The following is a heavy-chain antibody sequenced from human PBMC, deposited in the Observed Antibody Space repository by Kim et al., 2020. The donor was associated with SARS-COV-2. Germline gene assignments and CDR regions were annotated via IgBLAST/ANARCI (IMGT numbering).Heavy chain of an antibody. CDR1: GGSFSGYY. Sequence: SETLSLTCAVSGGSFSGYYWSWIRQPPGKGLEWIGEITHSGSTNYNPSLKSRVTISVDTSKNQFSLKLSSVTAADTAVYYCARRCYCSGGSCFVLFVIWGHGTMVTVSS. J-gene: IGHJ3*02. V-gene: IGHV4-34*01. CDR3: ARRCYCSGGSCFVLFVI. D-gene: IGHD2-15*01. CDR2: ITHSGST.